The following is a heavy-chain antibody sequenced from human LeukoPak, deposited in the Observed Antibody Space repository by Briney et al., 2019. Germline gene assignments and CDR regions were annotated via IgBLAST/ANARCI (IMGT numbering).Heavy chain of an antibody. CDR2: IYYSGST. CDR1: GGSISSYY. CDR3: AGKRDYYGMDV. V-gene: IGHV4-59*08. J-gene: IGHJ6*02. Sequence: SETLSLTCTVSGGSISSYYWSWIRQPPGKGLEWIGYIYYSGSTNYNPSLKSRVTISVDTSKNQFSLKLSSVTAADTAVYYCAGKRDYYGMDVWGQGTQGTGPS.